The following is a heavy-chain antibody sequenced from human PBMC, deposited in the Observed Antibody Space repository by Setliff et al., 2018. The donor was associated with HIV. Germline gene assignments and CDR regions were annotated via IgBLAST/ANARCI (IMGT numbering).Heavy chain of an antibody. J-gene: IGHJ6*03. D-gene: IGHD3-16*01. CDR3: ARGRMGTRAGPLYYYYYMDV. CDR2: INHSGST. V-gene: IGHV4-34*01. CDR1: GGSFTDIGGSFTDYY. Sequence: SETLSLTCAVFGGSFTDIGGSFTDYYWIWIRQPPGKGLEWIGEINHSGSTHYNPSLKSRFTISVDTSKNQFSLKLSSVTAADTAVYYCARGRMGTRAGPLYYYYYMDVWGKGTTVTVSS.